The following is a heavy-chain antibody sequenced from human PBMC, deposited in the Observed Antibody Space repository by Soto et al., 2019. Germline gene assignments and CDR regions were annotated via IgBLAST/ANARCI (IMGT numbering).Heavy chain of an antibody. Sequence: SVKVSCKASGSTFSSYAISWVRQAPGQGLEWMGGIIPIFGTANYAQKFQGRVTITADESTSTAYLELSSLRSEDTAVYYCARDQWGEYYYGSGSIYYGMDVWGQGTTVTVSS. CDR3: ARDQWGEYYYGSGSIYYGMDV. D-gene: IGHD3-10*01. V-gene: IGHV1-69*13. CDR1: GSTFSSYA. J-gene: IGHJ6*02. CDR2: IIPIFGTA.